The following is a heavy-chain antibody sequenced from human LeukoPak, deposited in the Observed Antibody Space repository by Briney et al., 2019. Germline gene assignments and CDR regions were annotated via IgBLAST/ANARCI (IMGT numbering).Heavy chain of an antibody. CDR3: ARGVILGRYQLIYDY. D-gene: IGHD2-2*01. V-gene: IGHV3-30-3*01. CDR2: ISYDGSNK. J-gene: IGHJ4*02. CDR1: GFTFSSYA. Sequence: GGSLSLSCAASGFTFSSYAMHWVRQAPGKGLEWVAVISYDGSNKYYADSVKGRFTISRDNSKNTLYLQMNSLRAEDTAVYYCARGVILGRYQLIYDYWGQGTLVTVSS.